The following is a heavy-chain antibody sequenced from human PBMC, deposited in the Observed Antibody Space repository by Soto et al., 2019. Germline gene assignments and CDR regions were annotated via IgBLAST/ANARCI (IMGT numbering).Heavy chain of an antibody. Sequence: LRLSCAASGLTFSDHYMDWVRQAPGQGLEWVGRTKNKANSYITEYAASVKGRFTISRDDSKNSVYLQMNSLKTEDTALYYCARDRVHYGMDVWGQGTTVTVSS. V-gene: IGHV3-72*01. CDR1: GLTFSDHY. J-gene: IGHJ6*02. CDR3: ARDRVHYGMDV. CDR2: TKNKANSYIT.